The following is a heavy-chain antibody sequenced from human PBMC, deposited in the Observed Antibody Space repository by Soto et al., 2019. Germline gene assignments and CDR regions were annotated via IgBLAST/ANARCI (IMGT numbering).Heavy chain of an antibody. CDR1: GGTFSSYA. V-gene: IGHV1-69*12. D-gene: IGHD5-12*01. Sequence: QVQLVQSGAEVRQPASPVKVSCKTSGGTFSSYAISWVRQAPGQGLEWMGGSVPIVDTPTYAQKFQGRVPITADESMSTVYVERISLRSDDTAVYYWVRVVAIPGYPDNWGQGTLVTVAS. CDR3: VRVVAIPGYPDN. CDR2: SVPIVDTP. J-gene: IGHJ4*02.